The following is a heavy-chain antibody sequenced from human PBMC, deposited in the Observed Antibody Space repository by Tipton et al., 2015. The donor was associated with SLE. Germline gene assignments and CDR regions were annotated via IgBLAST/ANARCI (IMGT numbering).Heavy chain of an antibody. D-gene: IGHD3-22*01. CDR2: IYYSGST. J-gene: IGHJ4*02. Sequence: TLSLTCTVSGGSISSYYWSWIRQPPGKGLEWIGYIYYSGSTNYNPSLKGRVTISVDTSKNQFSLKLSSVTAADTAVYYCARASYYYDSSGYGYWGQGTLVTVSS. CDR1: GGSISSYY. CDR3: ARASYYYDSSGYGY. V-gene: IGHV4-59*01.